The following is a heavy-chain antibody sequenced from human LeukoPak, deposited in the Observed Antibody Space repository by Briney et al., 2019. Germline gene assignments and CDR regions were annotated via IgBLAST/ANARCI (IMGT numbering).Heavy chain of an antibody. D-gene: IGHD1-26*01. CDR3: ARDTRGSSLFDY. V-gene: IGHV4-61*01. Sequence: SETLSLTCTVSGGSVSSGSYYWSWIRQPPGKGLEWIGYTYYSGSTNYNPSLKSRVTISVDTSKNQFSLKLSSVTAADTAVYYCARDTRGSSLFDYWGQGTLVTVSS. CDR1: GGSVSSGSYY. J-gene: IGHJ4*02. CDR2: TYYSGST.